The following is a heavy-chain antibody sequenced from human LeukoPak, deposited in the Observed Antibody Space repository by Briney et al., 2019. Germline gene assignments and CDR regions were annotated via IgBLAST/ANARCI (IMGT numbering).Heavy chain of an antibody. J-gene: IGHJ3*02. V-gene: IGHV3-21*01. D-gene: IGHD3-10*01. Sequence: GGSLRLSCAASGFTFSTYSMNWVRQAPGKGLEWVSSISSSSSYIYYADSVKGRFTISRDNAKNSLYLQMNSLRAEDTAVYYCARAQLWSSWGAFDIWGQGTMVTVSS. CDR1: GFTFSTYS. CDR2: ISSSSSYI. CDR3: ARAQLWSSWGAFDI.